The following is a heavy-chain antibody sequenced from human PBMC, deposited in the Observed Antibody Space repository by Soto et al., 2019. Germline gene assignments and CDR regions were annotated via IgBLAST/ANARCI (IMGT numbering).Heavy chain of an antibody. Sequence: GGSLRLSCSSSGFTFSTYTMNWVRQAPGKGLEWISSISSGSSYIYYAGSVKGRFTISRDNAKNSLFLQMNSLRADDTAVYYCARDILSGGAYPDSWGQGTKVTVSS. CDR2: ISSGSSYI. D-gene: IGHD3-10*01. CDR1: GFTFSTYT. CDR3: ARDILSGGAYPDS. V-gene: IGHV3-21*01. J-gene: IGHJ5*01.